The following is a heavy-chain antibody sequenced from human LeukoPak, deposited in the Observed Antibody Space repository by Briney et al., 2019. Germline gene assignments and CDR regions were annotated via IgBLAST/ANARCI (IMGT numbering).Heavy chain of an antibody. Sequence: PGGSLRLSCVASGFTFSSYEMNWVRQAPGKGLEWVSYISSSGSSIYYADSVKGRFTISRDNAKNSLYLQMNSLRAEDTAVYYCAREGAFGDRDYWGQGTLVTVSS. CDR2: ISSSGSSI. V-gene: IGHV3-48*03. CDR3: AREGAFGDRDY. D-gene: IGHD4-17*01. CDR1: GFTFSSYE. J-gene: IGHJ4*02.